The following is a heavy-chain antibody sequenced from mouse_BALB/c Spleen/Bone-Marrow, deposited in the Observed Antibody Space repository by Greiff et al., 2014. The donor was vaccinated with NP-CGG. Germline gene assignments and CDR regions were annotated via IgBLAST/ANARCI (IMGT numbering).Heavy chain of an antibody. CDR2: INPSTGYT. Sequence: QVQLQQSGAELAKPGASVKMSCKASGYTFPSYWMHWVKQRPGQGLEWVGYINPSTGYTDYNQKFKDKATLTADKSFSTAYMEMSSLTSEDSAFYYCERGDYGKYWGQGTTLTVSS. CDR1: GYTFPSYW. CDR3: ERGDYGKY. V-gene: IGHV1-7*01. D-gene: IGHD2-1*01. J-gene: IGHJ2*01.